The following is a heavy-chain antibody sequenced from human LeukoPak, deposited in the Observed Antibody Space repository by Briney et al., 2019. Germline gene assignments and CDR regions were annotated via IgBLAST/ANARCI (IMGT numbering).Heavy chain of an antibody. Sequence: SETLSLTCTVSGGSISSYYWSWIRQPPGKGLEWIGYIYYSGSTNYNPSLKSRVTISVDTSKNQFSLKLSSVTAADTAVYYCARRRDGYKQYYFDYWGQGTLVTVSS. D-gene: IGHD5-24*01. CDR3: ARRRDGYKQYYFDY. V-gene: IGHV4-59*08. CDR2: IYYSGST. J-gene: IGHJ4*02. CDR1: GGSISSYY.